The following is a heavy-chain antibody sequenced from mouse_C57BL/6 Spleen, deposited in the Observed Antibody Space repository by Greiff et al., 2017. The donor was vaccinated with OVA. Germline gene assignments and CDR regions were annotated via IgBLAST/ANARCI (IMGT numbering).Heavy chain of an antibody. V-gene: IGHV1-26*01. CDR1: GYTFTDYY. Sequence: VQLKESGPELVKPGASVKISCKASGYTFTDYYMNWVKQSHGKSLEWIGDINPNNGGTSYNQKFKSKATLTVDKSSSTAYMQLSSLTSEASAVYYCARGVIYDGYDFAYWGQGTLVTVSA. D-gene: IGHD2-2*01. J-gene: IGHJ3*01. CDR3: ARGVIYDGYDFAY. CDR2: INPNNGGT.